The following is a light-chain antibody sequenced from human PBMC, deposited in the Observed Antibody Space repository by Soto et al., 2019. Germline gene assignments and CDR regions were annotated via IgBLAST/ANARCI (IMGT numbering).Light chain of an antibody. J-gene: IGLJ1*01. Sequence: QSVLTQPASVSGSPGQSITISCTGTSSDVGGYNYVSWYQQHPGEAPKLMIYDVSNRPSGVSNRFSGSKSGNTASLSISGLLADDGADYFCSSYTSSSTPHVFGTGTKVTVL. CDR3: SSYTSSSTPHV. CDR1: SSDVGGYNY. CDR2: DVS. V-gene: IGLV2-14*01.